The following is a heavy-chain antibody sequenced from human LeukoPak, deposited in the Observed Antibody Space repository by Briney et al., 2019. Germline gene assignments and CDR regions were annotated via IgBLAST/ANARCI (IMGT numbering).Heavy chain of an antibody. CDR2: IYYSGST. CDR1: GGSVSSGSYY. V-gene: IGHV4-61*01. D-gene: IGHD3-22*01. CDR3: ARDPGGDSSGYSPSYYYYYYGMDV. Sequence: NPSETLSLTCTVSGGSVSSGSYYWSWIRQPPGKGLEWIGYIYYSGSTNYNPSLKSRVTISVDTSKNQFSLKLSSVTAADTAVYYCARDPGGDSSGYSPSYYYYYYGMDVWGQGTTVTVSS. J-gene: IGHJ6*02.